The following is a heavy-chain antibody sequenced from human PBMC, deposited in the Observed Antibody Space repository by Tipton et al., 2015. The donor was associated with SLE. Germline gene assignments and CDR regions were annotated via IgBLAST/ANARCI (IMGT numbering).Heavy chain of an antibody. CDR2: INRDGSEK. CDR3: VRKVGTD. V-gene: IGHV3-7*01. Sequence: SLRLSCAASGFIFSAFWMTWVRQAPGKGPEWVGLINRDGSEKYYADSVKGRFTMSRDNAEKSMYLQMNSLRADDTAVYYCVRKVGTDWGQGTLVTVSS. D-gene: IGHD2-21*02. CDR1: GFIFSAFW. J-gene: IGHJ4*02.